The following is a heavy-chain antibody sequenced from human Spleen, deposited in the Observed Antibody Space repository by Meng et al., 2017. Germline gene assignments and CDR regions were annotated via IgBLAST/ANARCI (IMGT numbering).Heavy chain of an antibody. CDR3: ARDEDISAAGKLFGDY. CDR1: GYTFPDYW. J-gene: IGHJ4*02. CDR2: INPKSGDT. D-gene: IGHD6-13*01. V-gene: IGHV1-2*06. Sequence: QGQLEESGAEVKKPRASVKVSCKASGYTFPDYWLHWVRRAPGQGLEWMGRINPKSGDTHYAQRFQGRVTMTGDTSISTAYMELSGLRSDDTAMYYCARDEDISAAGKLFGDYWGQGTLVTVSS.